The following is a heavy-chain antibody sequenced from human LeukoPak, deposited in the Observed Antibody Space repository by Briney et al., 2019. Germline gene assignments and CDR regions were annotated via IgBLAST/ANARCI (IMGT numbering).Heavy chain of an antibody. CDR3: ARVDGSYYGSGDWFDP. CDR2: IYTSGST. Sequence: PSETLSLTCTVSGDSISTSNSYWGWIRQPPGKGLEWIGRIYTSGSTNYNPSLKSRVTMSVDTSKNQFSLKLSSVTAADTAVYYCARVDGSYYGSGDWFDPWGQGTLVTVSS. CDR1: GDSISTSNSY. J-gene: IGHJ5*02. V-gene: IGHV4-61*05. D-gene: IGHD3-10*01.